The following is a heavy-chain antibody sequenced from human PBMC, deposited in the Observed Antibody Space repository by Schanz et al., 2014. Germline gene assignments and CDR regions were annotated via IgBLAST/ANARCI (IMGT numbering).Heavy chain of an antibody. CDR1: GFTFSSHA. Sequence: EVQLVESGGGLVQPGESLRLSCAASGFTFSSHAMSWVRQPPGKGLLWVSRVSRDGSETTYVDSVRGRFTISRDTAKNTVFLQMNNLRAEDTAVYYCARGASRDYFAMDVWGQGTTVTVSS. J-gene: IGHJ6*02. CDR3: ARGASRDYFAMDV. V-gene: IGHV3-74*02. CDR2: VSRDGSET.